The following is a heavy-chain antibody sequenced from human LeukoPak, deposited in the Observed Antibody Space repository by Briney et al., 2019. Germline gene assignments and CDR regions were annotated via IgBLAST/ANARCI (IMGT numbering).Heavy chain of an antibody. Sequence: ASVKVSCKASGYTFTSYGISWVRQAPGQGLEWMGWISAYNGNTNYAQKLQGRVTMTTDTSTSTAYMELRSLRVDDTAVFYCVKTLGPSATAAGDYWGQGILVTVSS. CDR3: VKTLGPSATAAGDY. D-gene: IGHD1-26*01. CDR2: ISAYNGNT. J-gene: IGHJ4*02. CDR1: GYTFTSYG. V-gene: IGHV1-18*01.